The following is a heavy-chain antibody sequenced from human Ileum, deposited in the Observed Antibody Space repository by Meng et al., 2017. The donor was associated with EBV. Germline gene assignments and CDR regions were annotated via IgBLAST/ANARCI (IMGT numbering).Heavy chain of an antibody. Sequence: GSGGGLVKPGGPLTLSGAASGFTFSDYYMSWIRQAPGKGLEWVSYITSSGGIIYYADSVKGRFTISRDNAKKSLYLQMNSLRAEDTAVYYCASARGSWFDPWGQGTLVTSPQ. CDR1: GFTFSDYY. CDR2: ITSSGGII. D-gene: IGHD1-26*01. CDR3: ASARGSWFDP. V-gene: IGHV3-11*01. J-gene: IGHJ5*02.